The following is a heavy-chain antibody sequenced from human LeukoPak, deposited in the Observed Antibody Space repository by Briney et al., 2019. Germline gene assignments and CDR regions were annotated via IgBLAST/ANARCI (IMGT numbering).Heavy chain of an antibody. J-gene: IGHJ4*02. CDR1: GFTFSSYA. Sequence: GGSLRLSCAASGFTFSSYAMHWVRQAPGKGLEWVAVISYDGSNKYYADSVKGRFTISRDNSKNTLYLQMNSLRAEDTAVYYCAREGVFSAAAGTGLFDYWGQGTLVTVSS. CDR2: ISYDGSNK. V-gene: IGHV3-30-3*01. D-gene: IGHD6-13*01. CDR3: AREGVFSAAAGTGLFDY.